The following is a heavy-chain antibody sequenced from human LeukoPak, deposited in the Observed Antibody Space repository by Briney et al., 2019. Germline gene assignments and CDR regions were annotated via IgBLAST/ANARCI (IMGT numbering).Heavy chain of an antibody. V-gene: IGHV1-2*04. Sequence: GASVKVSCKASGYTFTGYYMHWVRQAPGQGLEWMGWINPNSGGTNYAQKFQGWVTMTRDTSISTVYMELSRLRSDDTAVYYCARDYGSYYFDYWGQGTLVTVSS. CDR3: ARDYGSYYFDY. D-gene: IGHD4-17*01. CDR1: GYTFTGYY. J-gene: IGHJ4*02. CDR2: INPNSGGT.